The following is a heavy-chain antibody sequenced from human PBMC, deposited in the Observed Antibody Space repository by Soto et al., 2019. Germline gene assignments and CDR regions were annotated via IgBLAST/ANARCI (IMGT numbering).Heavy chain of an antibody. CDR1: GFSVSGND. J-gene: IGHJ5*02. CDR2: IFSGGTT. CDR3: ARAGLDYYASAGYCGFDP. Sequence: GGSLRLSCAPAGFSVSGNDMNWVRQAPGKGREWVSVIFSGGTTYYADSVKGRFTISRDDSNNTVYLQMNSLRGDDAAMYYCARAGLDYYASAGYCGFDPWAQGPRVTVS. D-gene: IGHD3-22*01. V-gene: IGHV3-53*01.